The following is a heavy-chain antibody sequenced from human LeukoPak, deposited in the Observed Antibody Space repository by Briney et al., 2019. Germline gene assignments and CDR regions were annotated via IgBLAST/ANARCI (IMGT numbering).Heavy chain of an antibody. D-gene: IGHD6-19*01. CDR3: ARREQWLVGDDY. V-gene: IGHV1-2*02. Sequence: ASVKVSCKASGYTFTGYYMHWVRQAPGQGLEWMGWINPNSGGTNYAQKFQGRVTMTRDTSISTAYMELSRLRSEDTAVYYCARREQWLVGDDYWGQGTLVTVSS. CDR2: INPNSGGT. CDR1: GYTFTGYY. J-gene: IGHJ4*02.